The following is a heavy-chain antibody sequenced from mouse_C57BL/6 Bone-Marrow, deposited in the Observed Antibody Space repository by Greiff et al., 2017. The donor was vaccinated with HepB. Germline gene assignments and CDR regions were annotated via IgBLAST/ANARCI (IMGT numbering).Heavy chain of an antibody. V-gene: IGHV1-76*01. CDR3: ARTSYGNPSYYYAMDY. CDR1: GYTFTDYY. CDR2: IYPGSGNT. Sequence: VKLQESGAELVRPGASVKLSCKASGYTFTDYYINWVKQRPGQGLEWIARIYPGSGNTYYNEKFKGKATLTAEKSSSTAYMQLSSLTSEDSAVYFCARTSYGNPSYYYAMDYWGQGTSVTVSS. J-gene: IGHJ4*01. D-gene: IGHD2-1*01.